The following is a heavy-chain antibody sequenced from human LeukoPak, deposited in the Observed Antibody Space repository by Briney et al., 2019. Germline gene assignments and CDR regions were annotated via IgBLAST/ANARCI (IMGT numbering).Heavy chain of an antibody. CDR3: AKDRSKGSYGDDFDF. Sequence: GGSLRLSCAASGFTFSSYEMNWVRQAPGKGLEWVAIISYDGGKKDYADSVKGRFTISRDNSKNTLYLQMNSLRPEDTAVYYCAKDRSKGSYGDDFDFWGQGTLVTVSS. V-gene: IGHV3-30*18. CDR2: ISYDGGKK. D-gene: IGHD1-26*01. J-gene: IGHJ4*02. CDR1: GFTFSSYE.